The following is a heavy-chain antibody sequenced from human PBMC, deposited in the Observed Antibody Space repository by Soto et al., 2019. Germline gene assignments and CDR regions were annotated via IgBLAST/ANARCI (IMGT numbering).Heavy chain of an antibody. Sequence: GGSLRLSCAASGFTFSSYWMTWVRQAPGKGLEWVANIKQDGSEKYYVDSVKGRFTISRDNAKNSLYLQVNSLRAEDTAVYYCAREDAYYYDSSGPFDYWGQGTLVTVSS. V-gene: IGHV3-7*04. D-gene: IGHD3-22*01. CDR3: AREDAYYYDSSGPFDY. J-gene: IGHJ4*02. CDR2: IKQDGSEK. CDR1: GFTFSSYW.